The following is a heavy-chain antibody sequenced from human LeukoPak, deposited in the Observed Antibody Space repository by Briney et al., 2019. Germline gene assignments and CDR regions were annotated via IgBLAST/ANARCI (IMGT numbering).Heavy chain of an antibody. J-gene: IGHJ4*02. CDR3: ARWAGVTDY. CDR1: GFTFENYW. CDR2: IKQDGSVE. D-gene: IGHD5-18*01. Sequence: GGSLRLSCAASGFTFENYWMRWVRQAPGKGPEWVANIKQDGSVEHYLDSVKGRFNISRDNANNSLILQMNSLRVEDTAVYYCARWAGVTDYWGQGALVTVSS. V-gene: IGHV3-7*01.